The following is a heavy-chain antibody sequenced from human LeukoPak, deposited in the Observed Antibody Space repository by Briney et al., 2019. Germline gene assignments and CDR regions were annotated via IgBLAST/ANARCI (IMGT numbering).Heavy chain of an antibody. CDR3: AKRGVVIRVILVGFHKEAYYFDS. CDR1: GITLSNYG. J-gene: IGHJ4*02. V-gene: IGHV3-23*01. D-gene: IGHD3-22*01. Sequence: GGSLRLSCAVSGITLSNYGMSWVRQAPGKGLEWVAGISDSGGRTKYADSVKGRFTISRDNSKNTLYLQKNSLRAEDTAVYFCAKRGVVIRVILVGFHKEAYYFDSWGQGALVTVSS. CDR2: ISDSGGRT.